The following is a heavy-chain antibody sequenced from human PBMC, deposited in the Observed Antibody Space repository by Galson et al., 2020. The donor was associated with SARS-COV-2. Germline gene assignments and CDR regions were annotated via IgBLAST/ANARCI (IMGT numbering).Heavy chain of an antibody. V-gene: IGHV1-18*01. D-gene: IGHD6-6*01. Sequence: ASVKVSCKASGYTFTSYGISWVRQASGQGLEWMGWISAYNGNTNYAQKLQGRVTMTTDTSTSTAYMELRSLRSDDTAVYYCARDKGRTSIAARQRYYYGMDVWGQGTTVTVSS. CDR1: GYTFTSYG. CDR3: ARDKGRTSIAARQRYYYGMDV. CDR2: ISAYNGNT. J-gene: IGHJ6*02.